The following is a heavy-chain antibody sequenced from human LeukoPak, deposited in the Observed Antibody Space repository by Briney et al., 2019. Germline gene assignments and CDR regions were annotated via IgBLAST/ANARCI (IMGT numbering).Heavy chain of an antibody. Sequence: GRSLRLPCAASGFTFSSYAMHWVRQAPGKGLEWVAVISYDGSNKYYADSVKGRFTISRDNSKNTLYLQMNSLRAEDTAVYYCARETPSGGNSDYWGQGTLVTVSS. V-gene: IGHV3-30*04. D-gene: IGHD4-23*01. CDR2: ISYDGSNK. J-gene: IGHJ4*02. CDR3: ARETPSGGNSDY. CDR1: GFTFSSYA.